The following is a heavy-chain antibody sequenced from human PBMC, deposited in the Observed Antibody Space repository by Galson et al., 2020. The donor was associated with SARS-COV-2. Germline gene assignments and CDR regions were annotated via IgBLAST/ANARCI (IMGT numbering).Heavy chain of an antibody. CDR3: ARDGTAMVTNAFDI. V-gene: IGHV1-2*02. D-gene: IGHD5-18*01. Sequence: ASVKVSCKASGYTFTGYYMHWVRQAPGQGIEWMGWINPNSGGTNYAQKFQGRVTMTRDTSISTAYMELSRLRSDDTAVYYCARDGTAMVTNAFDIWGQGTMVTVSS. J-gene: IGHJ3*02. CDR1: GYTFTGYY. CDR2: INPNSGGT.